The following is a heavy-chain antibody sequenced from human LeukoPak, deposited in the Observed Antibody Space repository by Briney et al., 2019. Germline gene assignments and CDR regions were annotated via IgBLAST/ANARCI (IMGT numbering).Heavy chain of an antibody. V-gene: IGHV3-48*03. D-gene: IGHD3-10*01. CDR1: GFTSSSYE. Sequence: PRGSLRLSCAASGFTSSSYEMNWVRQAPGKGLEWVSYISSSGSTIYYADSVKGRFTISRDNAKNSLYLQMNSLRAEDTAVYYCARGITMVRDYGMDVWGKGTTVTVSS. J-gene: IGHJ6*04. CDR2: ISSSGSTI. CDR3: ARGITMVRDYGMDV.